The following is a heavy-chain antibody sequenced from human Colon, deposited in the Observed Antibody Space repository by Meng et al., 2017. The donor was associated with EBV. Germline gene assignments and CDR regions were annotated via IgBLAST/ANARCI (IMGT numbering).Heavy chain of an antibody. CDR2: IYYSGST. D-gene: IGHD6-13*01. CDR3: GRLVKVVAAGESDY. CDR1: GDSLSRRSFY. V-gene: IGHV4-39*01. J-gene: IGHJ4*02. Sequence: QRYLQESEAGVGKPSEALSLTCTVSGDSLSRRSFYWGCIRQPPGKALEWIGFIYYSGSTFYNPSLKSRVTVSVDTSKNQFSLKLSSVTAADTAIYYCGRLVKVVAAGESDYWGQGLLVTVSS.